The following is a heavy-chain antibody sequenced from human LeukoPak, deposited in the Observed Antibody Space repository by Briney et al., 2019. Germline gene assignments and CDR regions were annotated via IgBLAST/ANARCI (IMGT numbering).Heavy chain of an antibody. CDR1: GLTFSSHW. CDR3: ARGYSSTWYPTNWFDP. CDR2: ITNDGSST. J-gene: IGHJ5*02. V-gene: IGHV3-74*01. Sequence: GGSLRLSCAASGLTFSSHWMHWVRQAPGKGLVWVSRITNDGSSTTYADSVKGRFTISRDNAKNMLYLQVNSLRAEDTAVYYCARGYSSTWYPTNWFDPWGQGTLVTVSS. D-gene: IGHD6-13*01.